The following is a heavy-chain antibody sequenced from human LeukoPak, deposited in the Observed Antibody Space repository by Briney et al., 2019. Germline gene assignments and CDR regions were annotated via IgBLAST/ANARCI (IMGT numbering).Heavy chain of an antibody. D-gene: IGHD3-10*01. V-gene: IGHV3-30-3*01. CDR1: GFTFSSYA. J-gene: IGHJ4*02. Sequence: GGSLRLSCAASGFTFSSYAMHWVRQAPGKGLEWVAVISYDGSNKYYADSVKGRFTISRDNSKNTLYLQMNSLRAEDTAVYYCARDLGPIYGSGTLDYWGQGTLVTVSS. CDR2: ISYDGSNK. CDR3: ARDLGPIYGSGTLDY.